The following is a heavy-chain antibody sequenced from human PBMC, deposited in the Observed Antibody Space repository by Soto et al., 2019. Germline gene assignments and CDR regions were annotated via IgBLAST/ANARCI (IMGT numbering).Heavy chain of an antibody. D-gene: IGHD3-10*01. CDR3: ARDQIWFGELSYYYGMDV. Sequence: PSASVKVSCKASGYTFTGYYMHWVRQAPGQGLEWMGWINPNSGGTNYAQKFQGWVTMTRDTSISTAYMELSRLRSDDTAVYYCARDQIWFGELSYYYGMDVWGQGTRVTVSS. V-gene: IGHV1-2*04. CDR2: INPNSGGT. J-gene: IGHJ6*02. CDR1: GYTFTGYY.